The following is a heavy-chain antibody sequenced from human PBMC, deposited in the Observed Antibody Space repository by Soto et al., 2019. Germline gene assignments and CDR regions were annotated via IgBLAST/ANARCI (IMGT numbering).Heavy chain of an antibody. Sequence: GFLILSCAASGFSFSTSDMNWVRQAPGKGLEWVASINKSGSHISYADSVRGRLTISRDNAKSSLYLQMDSLRADDTAVYYCSRGIVPAAFDYCGQGTLVTVSS. CDR3: SRGIVPAAFDY. CDR1: GFSFSTSD. CDR2: INKSGSHI. V-gene: IGHV3-21*01. D-gene: IGHD6-25*01. J-gene: IGHJ4*02.